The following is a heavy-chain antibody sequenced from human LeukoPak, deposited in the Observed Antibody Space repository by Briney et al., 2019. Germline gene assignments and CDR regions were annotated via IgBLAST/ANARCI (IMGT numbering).Heavy chain of an antibody. D-gene: IGHD3-9*01. V-gene: IGHV1-58*02. CDR2: IVVGSGST. J-gene: IGHJ1*01. CDR3: ARLYYDILTGYLAEYFQH. CDR1: GFTFTSSA. Sequence: SVKVSCKASGFTFTSSAMQWVRQARGQRLEWIGWIVVGSGSTNYAQKLQGRVTMTTDTSTSTAYMELRSLRSDDTAVYYCARLYYDILTGYLAEYFQHWGQGTLVTVSS.